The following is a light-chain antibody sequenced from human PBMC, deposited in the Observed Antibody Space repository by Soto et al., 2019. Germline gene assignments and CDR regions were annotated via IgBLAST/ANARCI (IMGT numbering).Light chain of an antibody. J-gene: IGKJ4*01. CDR1: QTVSSN. CDR3: HQYNNSPLT. Sequence: EIVMTQSPATLSVSPGEGATLSCRASQTVSSNLAWYQQKPGQAPRLLIYGASTRATGIPARFSGSGSGTEFTLNISSLQSEDFAVYYCHQYNNSPLTFGGGTKVEIK. CDR2: GAS. V-gene: IGKV3-15*01.